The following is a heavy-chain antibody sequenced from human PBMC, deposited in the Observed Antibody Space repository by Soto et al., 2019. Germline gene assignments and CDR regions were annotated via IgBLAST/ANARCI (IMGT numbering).Heavy chain of an antibody. CDR3: VPLCRYCSTTTPS. Sequence: SVKVSCKASGGTFSSYTISWVRQAPGQGLEWMGRIIPILGIAYYADSVKGRFTISRDNSKNTLYLQMNSLRAEDTAVYYCVPLCRYCSTTTPSWGQGTLVTVSS. CDR2: IIPILGIA. CDR1: GGTFSSYT. D-gene: IGHD2-2*01. J-gene: IGHJ4*02. V-gene: IGHV1-69*02.